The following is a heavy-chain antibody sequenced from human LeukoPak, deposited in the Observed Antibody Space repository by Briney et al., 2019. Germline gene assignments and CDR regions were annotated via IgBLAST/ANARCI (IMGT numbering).Heavy chain of an antibody. V-gene: IGHV5-51*01. CDR2: IYPGDSDT. CDR1: GYTFSSYW. J-gene: IGHJ4*02. Sequence: GESLKISCKGSGYTFSSYWIGWVRQMPGKGLEWMGIIYPGDSDTTYSPSFQGQVTISADKSISSAYLQWSSLKASDTAMYYCAGHYYDSNGYYYLDYWGQGTLVTVSS. D-gene: IGHD3-22*01. CDR3: AGHYYDSNGYYYLDY.